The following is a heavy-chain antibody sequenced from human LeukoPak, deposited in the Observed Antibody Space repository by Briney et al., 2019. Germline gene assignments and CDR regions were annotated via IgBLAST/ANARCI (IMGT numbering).Heavy chain of an antibody. Sequence: SGGSLRLSCAASGFTFSSYAMSWVRQAPGKGLEWVSAISGSGGSTYYADSVKGRFTISRDNSKNTLYLQMNSLRAGDTAVYYCAKNRLVGKDYFDYWGQGTLVTVSS. CDR2: ISGSGGST. CDR1: GFTFSSYA. J-gene: IGHJ4*02. V-gene: IGHV3-23*01. D-gene: IGHD1-26*01. CDR3: AKNRLVGKDYFDY.